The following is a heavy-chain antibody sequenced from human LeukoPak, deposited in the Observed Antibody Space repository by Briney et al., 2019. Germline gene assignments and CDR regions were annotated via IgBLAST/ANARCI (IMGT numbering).Heavy chain of an antibody. D-gene: IGHD5-12*01. J-gene: IGHJ3*01. CDR3: ARDLKAKILHTFDV. V-gene: IGHV4-4*07. CDR2: IHASGST. Sequence: PSETLSLTCSVSSGSISDYWWNWIRQPAGKGQEWIGRIHASGSTDYNPSLKSRVTMSVDTPKNIFSLRLTSVTAADTAVYYCARDLKAKILHTFDVWGQGTMVTVSS. CDR1: SGSISDYW.